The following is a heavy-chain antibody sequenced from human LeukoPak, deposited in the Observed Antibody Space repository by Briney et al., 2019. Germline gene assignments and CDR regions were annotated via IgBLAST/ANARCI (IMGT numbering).Heavy chain of an antibody. CDR1: GGSISSYY. CDR2: IYTSGST. Sequence: SETLSLTCTVSGGSISSYYWSWIRQPAGKGLEWIGRIYTSGSTDYNPSLKSRVTMSVDTSKNQFSLKLSSVTAADTAVYFCARDRGELTPFEYWGQGTLVTVSS. V-gene: IGHV4-4*07. CDR3: ARDRGELTPFEY. D-gene: IGHD1-26*01. J-gene: IGHJ4*02.